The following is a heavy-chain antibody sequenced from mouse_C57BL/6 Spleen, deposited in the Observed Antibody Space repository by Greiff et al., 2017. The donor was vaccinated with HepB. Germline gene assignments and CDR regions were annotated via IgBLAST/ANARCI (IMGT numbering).Heavy chain of an antibody. CDR1: GYTFTSYW. V-gene: IGHV1-61*01. CDR2: IYPSDSET. J-gene: IGHJ1*03. CDR3: ARHDTTVVAHWYFDV. Sequence: QVQLKQPGAELVRPGSSVKLSCKASGYTFTSYWMDWVKQRPGQGLEWIGNIYPSDSETHYNQKFKDKATLTVDKSSSTAYMQLSSLTSEDSAVYYCARHDTTVVAHWYFDVWGTGTTVTVSS. D-gene: IGHD1-1*01.